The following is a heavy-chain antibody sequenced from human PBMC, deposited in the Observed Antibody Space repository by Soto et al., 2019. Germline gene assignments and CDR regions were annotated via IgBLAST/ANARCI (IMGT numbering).Heavy chain of an antibody. V-gene: IGHV4-39*02. D-gene: IGHD4-17*01. CDR3: ARDSATVTTYDPLDY. Sequence: PSETLSLTCTVSGGSISSSSYYWGWIRQPPGKGLEWIGSIYYSGSTYYNPSLKSRVTISVDTSKNQFSLKLSSVTAADTAVYYCARDSATVTTYDPLDYWGQGTLVTVSS. J-gene: IGHJ4*02. CDR1: GGSISSSSYY. CDR2: IYYSGST.